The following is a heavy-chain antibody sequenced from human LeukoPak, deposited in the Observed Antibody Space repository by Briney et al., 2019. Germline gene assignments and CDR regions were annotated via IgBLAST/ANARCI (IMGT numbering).Heavy chain of an antibody. J-gene: IGHJ4*02. D-gene: IGHD2-21*01. Sequence: PGGSLRLSCAASGFTFSSSGMHWVRQRPGKGLEWVAFISYDGHEKYYADSMEGRFTLSRDNSKNTLYLQMNGLRAEDTAMYYCARDSPKVFQHYFASWGQGSLVTVSS. CDR2: ISYDGHEK. CDR1: GFTFSSSG. V-gene: IGHV3-33*05. CDR3: ARDSPKVFQHYFAS.